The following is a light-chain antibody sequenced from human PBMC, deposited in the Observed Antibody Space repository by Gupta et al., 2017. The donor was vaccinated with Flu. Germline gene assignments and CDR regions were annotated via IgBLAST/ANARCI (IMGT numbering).Light chain of an antibody. CDR1: KDSSSE. Sequence: DIHLTQSPSFLSASVGDRVTITCRASKDSSSELAWYQRRPGKATKLLIYTAATLQTGVPSRFSGSGSGTEFTLTISSLEHEDLATYYGQQRKRDPLTCGGGTKVEMK. CDR3: QQRKRDPLT. V-gene: IGKV1-9*01. J-gene: IGKJ4*01. CDR2: TAA.